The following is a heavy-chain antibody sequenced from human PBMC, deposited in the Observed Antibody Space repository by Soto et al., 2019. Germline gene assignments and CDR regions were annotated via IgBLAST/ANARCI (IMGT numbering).Heavy chain of an antibody. D-gene: IGHD3-3*01. CDR3: AILRFLEWPQYYFDY. CDR2: IIPIFGTA. Sequence: ASVKVSCKTSGDTFSSYAISWVRQAPGQGLEWMGGIIPIFGTANYAQKFQGRVTITADESTSTAYMELSSLRSEDTAVYYCAILRFLEWPQYYFDYWGQGTLVTVSS. J-gene: IGHJ4*02. V-gene: IGHV1-69*13. CDR1: GDTFSSYA.